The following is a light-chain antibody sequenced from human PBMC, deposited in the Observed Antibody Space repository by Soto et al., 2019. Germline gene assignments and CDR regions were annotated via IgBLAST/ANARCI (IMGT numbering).Light chain of an antibody. CDR1: NIGSKN. CDR3: QVWDSSTGIV. Sequence: SYELTQPLSVSVALGQTARITCGGNNIGSKNVHWYQQKPGQAPVLVIYRDSNRPSGIPERFSGSNSGNTATLTISRAQAGDEADYYCQVWDSSTGIVFGTGTKLTVL. J-gene: IGLJ1*01. CDR2: RDS. V-gene: IGLV3-9*01.